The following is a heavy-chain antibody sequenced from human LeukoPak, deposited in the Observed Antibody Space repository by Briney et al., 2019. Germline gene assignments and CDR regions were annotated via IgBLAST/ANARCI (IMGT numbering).Heavy chain of an antibody. J-gene: IGHJ3*02. CDR2: ISSGGGNT. CDR3: AKANPSSGSSSDPFDI. CDR1: GFTFSSYA. V-gene: IGHV3-23*01. D-gene: IGHD1-26*01. Sequence: PGGSLRLSCAASGFTFSSYAMSWVRQAPGKGLEWVSAISSGGGNTYYADSVKGRFTISRDNSKNTLYLQMNSLRAEDTAVYHCAKANPSSGSSSDPFDIWGQGTMVSVSS.